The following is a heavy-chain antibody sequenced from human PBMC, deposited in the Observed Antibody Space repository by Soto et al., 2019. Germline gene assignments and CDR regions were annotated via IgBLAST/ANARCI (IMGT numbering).Heavy chain of an antibody. V-gene: IGHV3-23*01. CDR1: GFTFTNYP. D-gene: IGHD3-10*01. CDR2: ISGSGGST. Sequence: GGSLRLSCAASGFTFTNYPIAWVRQAPAKGLEWVSTISGSGGSTFYADSVKGRFTISRDNSKNTVYLQMNSLRVEDTAVYYCAKRPLKFEGSYFDYWGQGTLVTVSS. CDR3: AKRPLKFEGSYFDY. J-gene: IGHJ4*02.